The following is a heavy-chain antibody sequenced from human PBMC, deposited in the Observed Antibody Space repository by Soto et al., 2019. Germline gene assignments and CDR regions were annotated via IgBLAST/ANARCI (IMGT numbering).Heavy chain of an antibody. D-gene: IGHD3-9*01. CDR1: GFTFSSYG. J-gene: IGHJ4*02. Sequence: GGSLRLSCAASGFTFSSYGMHWVRQAPGKGLEWVAVIWYDGSNKYYADSVKGRFTISRDNSKNTLYLQMNSLRAEDTAVYYCARSSRRRHDILTGPEPYWGQGTLVTVSS. CDR2: IWYDGSNK. CDR3: ARSSRRRHDILTGPEPY. V-gene: IGHV3-33*01.